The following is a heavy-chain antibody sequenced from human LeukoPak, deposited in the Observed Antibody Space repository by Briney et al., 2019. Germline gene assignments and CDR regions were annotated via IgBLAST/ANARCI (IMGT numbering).Heavy chain of an antibody. CDR3: ARHYYDSSGANDAFDI. V-gene: IGHV4-59*01. Sequence: PSETLSLTCTVSGGSISSYYWSWIRQPPGKGLEWIGYIYYSGSTNYNPSLKSRVTISVDTSKNQFSLKLSSVTAADTAVYYCARHYYDSSGANDAFDIWGQGTMVTVSS. J-gene: IGHJ3*02. D-gene: IGHD3-22*01. CDR2: IYYSGST. CDR1: GGSISSYY.